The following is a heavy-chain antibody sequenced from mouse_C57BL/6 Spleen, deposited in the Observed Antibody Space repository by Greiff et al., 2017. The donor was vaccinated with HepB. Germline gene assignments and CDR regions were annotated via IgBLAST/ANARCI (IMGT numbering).Heavy chain of an antibody. J-gene: IGHJ2*01. CDR1: GFTFTDYY. V-gene: IGHV7-3*01. CDR2: IRNKANGYTT. D-gene: IGHD1-2*01. Sequence: EVKLQESGGGLVQPGGSLSLSCAASGFTFTDYYMSWVRQPPGKALEWLGFIRNKANGYTTEYSASVKGRFTISRDNSQSILYLQMNALGAEDSATYYFAGRLGYFDYWGQGTTLTVSS. CDR3: AGRLGYFDY.